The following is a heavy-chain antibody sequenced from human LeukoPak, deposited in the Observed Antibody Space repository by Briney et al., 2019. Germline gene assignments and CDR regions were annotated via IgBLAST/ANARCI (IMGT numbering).Heavy chain of an antibody. Sequence: KTGGSLRLSCAGSGFTFSNYSMRWIRQAPGKGLECLSYIGSIGIRNIGCSIYNADSVKGRFTISRDNAKNSLYLQMNSLRAEDTAVYYCAELGITMIGGVWGKGTTVTISS. CDR1: GFTFSNYS. CDR3: AELGITMIGGV. J-gene: IGHJ6*04. D-gene: IGHD3-10*02. V-gene: IGHV3-11*04. CDR2: IGSIGIRNIGCSI.